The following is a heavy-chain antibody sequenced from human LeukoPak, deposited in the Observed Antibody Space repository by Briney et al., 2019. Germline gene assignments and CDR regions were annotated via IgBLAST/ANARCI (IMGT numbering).Heavy chain of an antibody. V-gene: IGHV3-23*01. D-gene: IGHD3-10*02. CDR3: AKDLSYDRYASNV. J-gene: IGHJ3*01. Sequence: GGSLRLSCAASGFTFNTYDMSWVRQAPGKGLEWVSGIRDSGSNTYYADSVKGRFIISRDNSKKTLSLQMNSLRAEDTAVYYCAKDLSYDRYASNVWGQGTMVTVSS. CDR2: IRDSGSNT. CDR1: GFTFNTYD.